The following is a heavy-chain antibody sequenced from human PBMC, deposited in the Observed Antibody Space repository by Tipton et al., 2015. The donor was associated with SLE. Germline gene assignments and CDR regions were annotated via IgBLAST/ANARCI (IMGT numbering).Heavy chain of an antibody. J-gene: IGHJ4*02. D-gene: IGHD2-15*01. CDR1: VASVSSYY. CDR3: ARGSVVADDF. Sequence: TLSLTCTVSVASVSSYYWNWIRQTPGKGLEWIGYIHYNRDTNYHPSLKSRVTISVDTSKNQPSLKLTSVTAAATAVYYCARGSVVADDFWGQGTLVTVSS. V-gene: IGHV4-59*02. CDR2: IHYNRDT.